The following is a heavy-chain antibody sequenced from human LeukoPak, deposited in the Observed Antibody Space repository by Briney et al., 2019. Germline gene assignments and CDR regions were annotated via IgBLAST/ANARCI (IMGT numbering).Heavy chain of an antibody. CDR2: ISWNSGSI. CDR1: GFTFDDYA. V-gene: IGHV3-9*01. Sequence: GRSLRLSCAASGFTFDDYAMHWVRQAPGKGLEWVSGISWNSGSIGYADSVKGRFTISRDNAKNSLYLQMNSLRAEDTAVYYCARSRRKWELPAADYWGQGTLVTVSS. J-gene: IGHJ4*02. D-gene: IGHD1-26*01. CDR3: ARSRRKWELPAADY.